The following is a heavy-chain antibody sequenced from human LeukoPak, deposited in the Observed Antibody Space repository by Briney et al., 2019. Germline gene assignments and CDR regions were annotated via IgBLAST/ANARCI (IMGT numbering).Heavy chain of an antibody. J-gene: IGHJ4*02. D-gene: IGHD6-19*01. CDR2: ISSSSTI. CDR3: AKVAVVLNYFDY. V-gene: IGHV3-69-1*01. CDR1: GFTFSDYY. Sequence: GGSLRLSCAASGFTFSDYYMDWVRQAPGKGLEWVSSISSSSTIYYADSVKGRFTISRDNAKNSLYLQMNSLRAEDTAVYYCAKVAVVLNYFDYWGQGTLVTVSS.